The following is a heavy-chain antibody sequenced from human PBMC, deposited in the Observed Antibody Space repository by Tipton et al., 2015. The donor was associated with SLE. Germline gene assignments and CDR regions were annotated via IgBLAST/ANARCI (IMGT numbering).Heavy chain of an antibody. CDR1: GGSLNNYF. CDR3: ARDLGVVMEGWFDP. Sequence: TLSLTCTVSGGSLNNYFCSWIRQSAGKGLEWIGRVSPSGATYYNPSLKSRVSLSVDTSQREFSLSLASLTAADTAVYYCARDLGVVMEGWFDPWGQGTLVTVSS. J-gene: IGHJ5*02. D-gene: IGHD3-3*01. V-gene: IGHV4-4*07. CDR2: VSPSGAT.